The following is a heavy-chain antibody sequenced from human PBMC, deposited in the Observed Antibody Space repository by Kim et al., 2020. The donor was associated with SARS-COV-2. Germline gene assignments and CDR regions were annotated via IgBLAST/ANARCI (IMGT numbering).Heavy chain of an antibody. CDR3: ARGLDEAPRVFDY. V-gene: IGHV4-34*01. D-gene: IGHD1-1*01. Sequence: NPSPMSLVARSVDTSKSQFSLKLSSVTAADTAVYYCARGLDEAPRVFDYWGQGTLVTVSS. J-gene: IGHJ4*02.